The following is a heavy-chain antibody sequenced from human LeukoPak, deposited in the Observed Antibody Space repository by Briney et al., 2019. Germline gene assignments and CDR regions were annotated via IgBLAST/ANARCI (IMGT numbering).Heavy chain of an antibody. CDR1: GFTISSYG. CDR3: ARDREQWLVMDFDY. J-gene: IGHJ4*02. CDR2: IWYDGSNK. V-gene: IGHV3-33*01. Sequence: GRSLRLSCAASGFTISSYGMHWVRQAPGKGLEWVAGIWYDGSNKYYADSVKGRFTISRDNSKNTLYLQMNSLRAEDTAVYYCARDREQWLVMDFDYWGQGTLVTVSS. D-gene: IGHD6-19*01.